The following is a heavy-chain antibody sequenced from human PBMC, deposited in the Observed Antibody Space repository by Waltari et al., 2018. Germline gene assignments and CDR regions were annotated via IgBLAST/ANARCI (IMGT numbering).Heavy chain of an antibody. CDR2: ISTNNDET. J-gene: IGHJ4*02. D-gene: IGHD1-7*01. CDR1: GYTFTSYD. V-gene: IGHV1-18*01. Sequence: QVQVVQSGTEVKKPGASVKVSCKASGYTFTSYDISWVRQAPGQGLEWMGWISTNNDETNYAQKLQGRVTMTTDTSTNTAYMELRSLRSDDTAVYYCARAITGTRELDYWGQGTLVTVSS. CDR3: ARAITGTRELDY.